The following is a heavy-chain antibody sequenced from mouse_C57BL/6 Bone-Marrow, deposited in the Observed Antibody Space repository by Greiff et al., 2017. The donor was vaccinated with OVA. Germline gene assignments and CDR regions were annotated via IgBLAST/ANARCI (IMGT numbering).Heavy chain of an antibody. J-gene: IGHJ4*01. CDR1: GYTFTSYG. Sequence: QVQLQQSGAELARPGASVKLSCKASGYTFTSYGISWVKQRTGQGLEWIGEIYPRSGNTYYNEKFKGKATLTADKSSSTAYMELRSLTSEDSAVYFCSRNITTDAMDYGGQGTSVTVSS. CDR3: SRNITTDAMDY. V-gene: IGHV1-81*01. CDR2: IYPRSGNT. D-gene: IGHD1-2*01.